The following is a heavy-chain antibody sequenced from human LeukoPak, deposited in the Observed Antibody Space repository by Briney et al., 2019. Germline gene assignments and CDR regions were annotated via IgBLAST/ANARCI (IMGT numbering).Heavy chain of an antibody. V-gene: IGHV4-34*01. CDR2: INHSGST. CDR3: ARRTRYNWNYGGFDY. J-gene: IGHJ4*02. Sequence: SETLSLTCAVYGGSFSGYYWSWIRQPPGKGLEWIGEINHSGSTNYNPSLKSRVTISVDTSKNQFSLKLSSVTAADTAVYYCARRTRYNWNYGGFDYWGQGTLVTVSS. D-gene: IGHD1-7*01. CDR1: GGSFSGYY.